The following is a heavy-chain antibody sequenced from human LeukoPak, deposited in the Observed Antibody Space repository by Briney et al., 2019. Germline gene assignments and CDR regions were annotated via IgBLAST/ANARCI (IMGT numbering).Heavy chain of an antibody. V-gene: IGHV4-34*01. CDR2: INHSGST. CDR1: GGSFSGYY. D-gene: IGHD6-19*01. CDR3: ARGAIAVET. J-gene: IGHJ5*02. Sequence: PSETLSLTCAVYGGSFSGYYWSWIRQPPGKGLEWIGEINHSGSTNYNPSLKSRVTISVDTSKNQFSLKLSSVTAADTAVYYCARGAIAVETWGQGTLVTVSS.